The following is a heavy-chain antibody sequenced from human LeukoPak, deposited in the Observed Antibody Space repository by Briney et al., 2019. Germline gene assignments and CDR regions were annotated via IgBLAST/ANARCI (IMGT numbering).Heavy chain of an antibody. J-gene: IGHJ4*02. V-gene: IGHV3-23*01. CDR1: GFTFSSYA. D-gene: IGHD6-13*01. Sequence: GASLRLSCAASGFTFSSYAVSWVRQAPGKELEWVSAISGSGGSTYYADSVKGRFTISRDNSKNTLYLQMNSLRAEDTAVYYCAKDGVAAPPFDYWGQGTLVTVSS. CDR3: AKDGVAAPPFDY. CDR2: ISGSGGST.